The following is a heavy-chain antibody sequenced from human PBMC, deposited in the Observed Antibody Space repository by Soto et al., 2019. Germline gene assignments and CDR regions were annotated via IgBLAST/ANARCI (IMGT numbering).Heavy chain of an antibody. J-gene: IGHJ6*02. CDR3: ASMGARPYYYGMDV. CDR1: GGSVGSGAYY. D-gene: IGHD1-26*01. Sequence: SETLSLTCIVSGGSVGSGAYYWSWIRQPPGNALEWIGYIQYSGDTNYNSSLKSRVTISVDMSRNRFSLELRSLRSDDTAVYYCASMGARPYYYGMDVWGQGTTVTVSS. V-gene: IGHV4-61*08. CDR2: IQYSGDT.